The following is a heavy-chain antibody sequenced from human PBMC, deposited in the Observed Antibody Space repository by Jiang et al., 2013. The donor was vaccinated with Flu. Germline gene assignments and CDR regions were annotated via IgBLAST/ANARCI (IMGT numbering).Heavy chain of an antibody. Sequence: GDSVSSNSAAWNWIRQSPSRGLEWLGRTYYRSKWYSDYALSVKSRIIINPDTSKNQFSLQLNSVTPEDTAVYYCASGEKWFDPWGQGTLVTVSS. J-gene: IGHJ5*02. D-gene: IGHD3-10*01. V-gene: IGHV6-1*01. CDR2: TYYRSKWYS. CDR1: GDSVSSNSAA. CDR3: ASGEKWFDP.